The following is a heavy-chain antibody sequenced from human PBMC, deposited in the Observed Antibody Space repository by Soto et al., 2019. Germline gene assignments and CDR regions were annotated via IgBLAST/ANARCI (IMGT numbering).Heavy chain of an antibody. CDR3: AKKTGRYFDWLLYLDF. CDR2: ISGSGGIT. V-gene: IGHV3-23*01. D-gene: IGHD3-9*01. Sequence: EVQLLESGGGLVQPGGSLRLSCAASGFTFSSYAMSWVRQAPGKGLEWVSAISGSGGITYYADSVKGRFTISRGNSKNTLYLQMNSLRAEDTAVYYCAKKTGRYFDWLLYLDFWGQGTLVTVSS. J-gene: IGHJ4*02. CDR1: GFTFSSYA.